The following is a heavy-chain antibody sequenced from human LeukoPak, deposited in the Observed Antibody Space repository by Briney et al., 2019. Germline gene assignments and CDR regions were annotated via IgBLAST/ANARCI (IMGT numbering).Heavy chain of an antibody. D-gene: IGHD4-17*01. J-gene: IGHJ4*02. CDR1: GFPFSNYW. Sequence: GGSLRLSCAASGFPFSNYWMSWVRQAPGRGLEWVANIKQDGGEMYYADSVKGRFTISRDNSKNTLYLQMNSLRAEDTAVYYCAKGRTRGATVTAFDYWGQGTLVTVSS. CDR2: IKQDGGEM. V-gene: IGHV3-7*03. CDR3: AKGRTRGATVTAFDY.